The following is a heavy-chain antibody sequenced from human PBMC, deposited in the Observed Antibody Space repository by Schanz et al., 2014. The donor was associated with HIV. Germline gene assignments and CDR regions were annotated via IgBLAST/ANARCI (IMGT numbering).Heavy chain of an antibody. CDR1: GYTFTDYY. CDR2: IVPIFGTS. CDR3: ARGRYSGSYYNY. D-gene: IGHD1-26*01. J-gene: IGHJ4*02. V-gene: IGHV1-69*13. Sequence: QVQLQQSGAEVKKPGASVKVSCKASGYTFTDYYIHWVRQAPGQGLEWMGGIVPIFGTSNYAQKFQGRVTITADESTSTAYMELSSLRSEDTAVYYCARGRYSGSYYNYWGQGTLVTVSS.